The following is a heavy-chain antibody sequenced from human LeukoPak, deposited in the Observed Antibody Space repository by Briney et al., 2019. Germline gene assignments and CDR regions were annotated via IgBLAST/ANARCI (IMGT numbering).Heavy chain of an antibody. CDR1: GYTFTSYG. J-gene: IGHJ6*02. Sequence: ASVKVSCKASGYTFTSYGISWVRQAPGQGLEWMGWISAYNGNTNYAEKVQGRVTMTRDTSTSTAYMERRSLRSDDTAVYYCARGLPWGQNSLYGMDVWGQGTTVTVSS. CDR2: ISAYNGNT. CDR3: ARGLPWGQNSLYGMDV. D-gene: IGHD7-27*01. V-gene: IGHV1-18*01.